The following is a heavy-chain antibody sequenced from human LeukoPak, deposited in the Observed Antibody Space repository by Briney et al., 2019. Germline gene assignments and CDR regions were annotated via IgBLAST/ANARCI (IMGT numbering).Heavy chain of an antibody. CDR2: ISYDGSNT. D-gene: IGHD3-3*01. CDR3: ARDWRGSGYYIRLYYYYYGMDV. J-gene: IGHJ6*02. V-gene: IGHV3-30-3*01. Sequence: PGRSLRLSCAASGFTFSDRTMHWVRQAPDKGLEWVAIISYDGSNTDYADSVKGRFTISRDNSKNTLYLQMNSLRAEDTAVYYCARDWRGSGYYIRLYYYYYGMDVWGQGTTVTVSS. CDR1: GFTFSDRT.